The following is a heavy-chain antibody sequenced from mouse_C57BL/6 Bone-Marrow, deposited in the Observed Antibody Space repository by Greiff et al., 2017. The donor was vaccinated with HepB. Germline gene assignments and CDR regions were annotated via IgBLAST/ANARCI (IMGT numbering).Heavy chain of an antibody. CDR1: GYTFTSYW. Sequence: QVQLQQPGAELVMPGASVKLSCKASGYTFTSYWMHWVKQRPGQGLEWIGEIDPSDSYTNYNQKFKGKSTLTVDKSSSTAYMQLSSLTSEDSAVCYCARDGYWYFDVWGTGTTVTVSS. CDR2: IDPSDSYT. D-gene: IGHD2-3*01. J-gene: IGHJ1*03. CDR3: ARDGYWYFDV. V-gene: IGHV1-69*01.